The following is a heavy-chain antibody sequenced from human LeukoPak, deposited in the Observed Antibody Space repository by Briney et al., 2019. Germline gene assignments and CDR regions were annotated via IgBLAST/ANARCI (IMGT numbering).Heavy chain of an antibody. CDR1: GYTFTSYG. Sequence: ASVKVSCKASGYTFTSYGITWVRQAPGQGLEWMGWISAHDGRTNYAQKFRGRVTMTTDTSTSTAYMELRSLRSDDTAVYYCARGDVVVSAAVRFDPWGQGTLVTVSS. CDR2: ISAHDGRT. J-gene: IGHJ5*02. CDR3: ARGDVVVSAAVRFDP. V-gene: IGHV1-18*01. D-gene: IGHD2-2*01.